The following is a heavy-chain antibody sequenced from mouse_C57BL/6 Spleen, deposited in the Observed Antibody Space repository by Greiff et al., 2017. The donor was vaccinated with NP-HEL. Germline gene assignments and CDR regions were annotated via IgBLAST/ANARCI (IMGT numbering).Heavy chain of an antibody. D-gene: IGHD2-4*01. CDR1: GYTFTDYE. Sequence: QVQLQQSGAELVRPGASVTLSCKASGYTFTDYEMHWVKQTPVHGLEWIGAIDPDTGGTAYNQKFKGKAILTADKSSSTAYMELRSLTSEDSAVYYCTRLDDYDGDAMDYWGQGTSVTVSS. CDR2: IDPDTGGT. CDR3: TRLDDYDGDAMDY. J-gene: IGHJ4*01. V-gene: IGHV1-15*01.